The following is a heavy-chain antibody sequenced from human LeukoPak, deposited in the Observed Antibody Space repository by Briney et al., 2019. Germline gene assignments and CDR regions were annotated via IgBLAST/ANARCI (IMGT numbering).Heavy chain of an antibody. CDR2: ISAYNGNT. J-gene: IGHJ6*02. V-gene: IGHV1-18*01. CDR3: ARDNLLGYCSSTSCYGYYYYGMDV. CDR1: GYTFTSYG. D-gene: IGHD2-2*01. Sequence: ASVKVSCKASGYTFTSYGISWVRQAPGQRLEWMGWISAYNGNTNYAQKLQGRVTMTTDTSTSTAYMELRSLRSDDTAVYYCARDNLLGYCSSTSCYGYYYYGMDVWGQGTTVTVSS.